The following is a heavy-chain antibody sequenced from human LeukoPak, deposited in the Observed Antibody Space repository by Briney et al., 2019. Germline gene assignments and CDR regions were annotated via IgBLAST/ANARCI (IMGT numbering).Heavy chain of an antibody. J-gene: IGHJ4*02. CDR3: ARTGRGYRYYFDS. CDR1: GDSISGDGHS. Sequence: PTETLSLTCAVSGDSISGDGHSWTWFRQPPGKGLEFIGYLYHSGSADYNPSLRSRVTISGDRSKNQFSLQLTSVTAADTAVYYCARTGRGYRYYFDSWGPGTLVAVSS. CDR2: LYHSGSA. D-gene: IGHD1-1*01. V-gene: IGHV4-30-2*01.